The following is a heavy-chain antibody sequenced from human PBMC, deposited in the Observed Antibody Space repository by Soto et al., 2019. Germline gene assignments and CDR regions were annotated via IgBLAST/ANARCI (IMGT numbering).Heavy chain of an antibody. CDR2: ISYDGNNK. D-gene: IGHD3-10*01. CDR1: GFTFSSFP. Sequence: QVQLVESGGGVVQPGGSLRLSCVASGFTFSSFPMHWVRQAPGKGLEWVAIISYDGNNKYYADSVKGRFTISRDNSKNTLYLQMSSLIAEDTAVYYCAKKVPSGSVDYNDFCGMDVWGQGTTVTVSS. V-gene: IGHV3-30-3*02. CDR3: AKKVPSGSVDYNDFCGMDV. J-gene: IGHJ6*02.